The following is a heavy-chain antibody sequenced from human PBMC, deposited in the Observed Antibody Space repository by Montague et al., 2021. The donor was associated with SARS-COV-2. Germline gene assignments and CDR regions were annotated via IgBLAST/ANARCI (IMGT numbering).Heavy chain of an antibody. CDR1: GGSIITGSNFY. D-gene: IGHD3-22*01. CDR3: ARDYYASTGLNWFDP. V-gene: IGHV4-61*02. Sequence: TLSLTCAVSGGSIITGSNFYWGWIRQSAGKGLEWIGRIHSSGGTNYNPSHKSRLTMSVDSSANQFSLKLTSVTAADTAVYYCARDYYASTGLNWFDPWGQGLLVTVSS. J-gene: IGHJ5*02. CDR2: IHSSGGT.